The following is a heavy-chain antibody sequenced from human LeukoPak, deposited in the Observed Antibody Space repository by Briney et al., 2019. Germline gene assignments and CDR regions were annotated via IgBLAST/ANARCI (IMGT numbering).Heavy chain of an antibody. J-gene: IGHJ4*02. CDR2: INPNSGDT. CDR1: GYTFTGYY. D-gene: IGHD6-19*01. CDR3: ARQSSGWG. V-gene: IGHV1-2*02. Sequence: GASVKVSCKASGYTFTGYYIHWVRQAPGQGLEWMGWINPNSGDTTYAQKFQGRVTMTRDTSISTAYMELSRLRSDDTAVYYCARQSSGWGWGQGTLVTVSS.